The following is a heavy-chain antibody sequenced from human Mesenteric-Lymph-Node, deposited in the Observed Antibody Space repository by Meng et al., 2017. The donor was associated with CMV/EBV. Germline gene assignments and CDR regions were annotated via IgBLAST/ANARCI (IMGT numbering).Heavy chain of an antibody. CDR2: ISSSSSYI. CDR3: ARAGGGYFDY. J-gene: IGHJ4*02. V-gene: IGHV3-21*01. D-gene: IGHD3-10*01. CDR1: GFTFSSYS. Sequence: GESLKISCAASGFTFSSYSMNWVRQAPGKGLEWVSSISSSSSYIYYADSVKGRFTISRDNAKNSLYLQMNSLRAEDTAVYYCARAGGGYFDYWGQGTLVTVSS.